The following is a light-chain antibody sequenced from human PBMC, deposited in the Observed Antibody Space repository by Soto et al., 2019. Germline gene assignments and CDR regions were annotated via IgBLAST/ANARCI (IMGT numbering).Light chain of an antibody. CDR2: DAS. CDR3: QQRNNWPPT. J-gene: IGKJ3*01. Sequence: EIVLTQSPATLSLSPGERATLSCRASQSVSSCLAWYQQKHGQAPRLLLYDASTRATGVPARFSGSGSGTDFSLTTSSLEPEDCAVDYCQQRNNWPPTFGPGTKVDIK. V-gene: IGKV3-11*01. CDR1: QSVSSC.